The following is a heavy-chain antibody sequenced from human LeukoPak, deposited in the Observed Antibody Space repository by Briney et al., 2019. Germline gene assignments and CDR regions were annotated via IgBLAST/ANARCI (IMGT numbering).Heavy chain of an antibody. Sequence: SVKVSCKASGFTFTSSAMQWVRQARGQRLEWIGWIVVGSGNTNYAQKFQERVTITRDMSTSTAYMELSSLGSEDTAVYYCAAAPSVYYDSSGYYSLDFDYWGQGTLVTVSS. CDR2: IVVGSGNT. CDR1: GFTFTSSA. D-gene: IGHD3-22*01. V-gene: IGHV1-58*02. J-gene: IGHJ4*02. CDR3: AAAPSVYYDSSGYYSLDFDY.